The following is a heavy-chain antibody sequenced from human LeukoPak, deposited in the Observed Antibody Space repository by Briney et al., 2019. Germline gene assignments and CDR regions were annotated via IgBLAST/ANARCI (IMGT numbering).Heavy chain of an antibody. CDR3: TILNSDRV. D-gene: IGHD5-24*01. J-gene: IGHJ4*02. CDR1: GYTFIDYY. V-gene: IGHV1-2*02. CDR2: INPKSGGT. Sequence: GASVKVSCKASGYTFIDYYMHWMRQAPGQGLEWMGWINPKSGGTNYAQKFQGRVTMTRDTSISTAYVDLNSLRSDDTAMYYCTILNSDRVWGQGTLVTVSS.